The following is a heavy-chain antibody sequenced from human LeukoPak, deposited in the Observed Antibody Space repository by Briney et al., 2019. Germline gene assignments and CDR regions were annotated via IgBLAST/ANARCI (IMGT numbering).Heavy chain of an antibody. J-gene: IGHJ3*02. CDR1: GGSISNDNW. D-gene: IGHD3-22*01. CDR2: THHSGRT. Sequence: PSETLSLTCAVSGGSISNDNWWSWVRQSPGKGLEWIGETHHSGRTTYNPSLNSRVTLSVDTSKNQFSLKLSSVTAADTAVYYCARGHNYYDSSGYDAFDIWGQGTMVTVSS. V-gene: IGHV4-4*02. CDR3: ARGHNYYDSSGYDAFDI.